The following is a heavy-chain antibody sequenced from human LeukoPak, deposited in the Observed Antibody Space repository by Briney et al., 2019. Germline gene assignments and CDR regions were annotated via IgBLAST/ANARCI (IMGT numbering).Heavy chain of an antibody. V-gene: IGHV3-7*04. Sequence: GGSLRLSCAASGFTFSSYWMSWVRQAPGKGLEWVANIKQDGSEKYYVDSVKGRFTISRDNAKNSLYLQMNSLRAEDTAVYYCARALCGGDCLYSYGMDVWGQGTTVTVSS. CDR3: ARALCGGDCLYSYGMDV. CDR1: GFTFSSYW. CDR2: IKQDGSEK. J-gene: IGHJ6*02. D-gene: IGHD2-21*02.